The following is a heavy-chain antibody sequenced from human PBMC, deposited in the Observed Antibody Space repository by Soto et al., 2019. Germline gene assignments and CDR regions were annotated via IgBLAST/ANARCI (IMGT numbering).Heavy chain of an antibody. J-gene: IGHJ5*02. CDR1: GYSFTSYW. D-gene: IGHD3-3*01. V-gene: IGHV5-10-1*01. CDR2: IDPSDSYT. Sequence: GESLKISCKGSGYSFTSYWISWVRQMPGKGLEWMGRIDPSDSYTNYSPSFQGHVTISADKSISTAYLQWSSLKASDTAMYYCARPYGEEWLLRGDLSSWFDPWGQGTLVTVSS. CDR3: ARPYGEEWLLRGDLSSWFDP.